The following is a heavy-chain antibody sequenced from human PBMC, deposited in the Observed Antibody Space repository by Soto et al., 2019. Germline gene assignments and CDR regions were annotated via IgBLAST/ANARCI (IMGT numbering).Heavy chain of an antibody. D-gene: IGHD3-3*01. CDR2: ISWDGGST. V-gene: IGHV3-43D*04. Sequence: GGSLRLSCAASGFTFDYYAVHWVRQAPGKGLEWVSLISWDGGSTYYADSVKGRFTISRDNSKNSLYLQMNSLRAEDTALYYCAKDIGMKRITIFGVVITSYGMDVWGQGTTVTVSS. CDR3: AKDIGMKRITIFGVVITSYGMDV. CDR1: GFTFDYYA. J-gene: IGHJ6*02.